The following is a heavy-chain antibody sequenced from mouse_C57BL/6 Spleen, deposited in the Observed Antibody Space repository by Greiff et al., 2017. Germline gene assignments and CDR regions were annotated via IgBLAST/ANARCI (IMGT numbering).Heavy chain of an antibody. CDR1: GYTFTSYW. CDR3: ARSRIPSPMYY. CDR2: IDPSDSYT. V-gene: IGHV1-50*01. J-gene: IGHJ4*01. Sequence: QVQLQQPGAELVKPGASVKLSCKASGYTFTSYWMQWVKQRPGQGLEWIGEIDPSDSYTNYNQKFKGKATLTVDTSSSTAYMQLSSLTSEDSAVYYCARSRIPSPMYYWGQGTSVTVSS.